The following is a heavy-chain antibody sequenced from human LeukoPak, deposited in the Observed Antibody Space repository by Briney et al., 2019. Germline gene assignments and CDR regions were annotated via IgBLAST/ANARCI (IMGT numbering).Heavy chain of an antibody. CDR3: ARDGTDYYDSSGQTAGDGINAFDI. V-gene: IGHV1-3*01. D-gene: IGHD3-22*01. CDR1: GYTFTSYT. CDR2: INAGYGNT. Sequence: ASVKVSCKASGYTFTSYTMHWVRQAPGQRLEWMGWINAGYGNTKYSQKFQGRVTITRDTSASTAYMELSSLRSEDTAVYYCARDGTDYYDSSGQTAGDGINAFDIWGQGTTVTVSS. J-gene: IGHJ3*02.